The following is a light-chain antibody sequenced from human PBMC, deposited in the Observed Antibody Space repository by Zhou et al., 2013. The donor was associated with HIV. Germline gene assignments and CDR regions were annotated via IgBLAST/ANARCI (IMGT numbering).Light chain of an antibody. J-gene: IGKJ1*01. CDR1: QGITNY. Sequence: DIQMTQSPSAMSASVGDRVTITCRASQGITNYLAWYQQKPGKVPKVLIYGASTLQPGVPSRFSGRRSGTDFTLTISSLQPDDVSTYYCQKYNSAPWTFGQGTKVEIK. V-gene: IGKV1-27*01. CDR3: QKYNSAPWT. CDR2: GAS.